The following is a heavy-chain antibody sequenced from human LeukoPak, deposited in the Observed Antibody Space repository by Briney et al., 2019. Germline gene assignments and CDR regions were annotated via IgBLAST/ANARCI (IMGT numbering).Heavy chain of an antibody. CDR2: IYSGGST. V-gene: IGHV3-53*01. Sequence: GGSLRLSCTASGFTVSSNYMTWVRQAPGKGLEWVSVIYSGGSTYYADSVKGRFTISRDNSKNTLFLQMNSLRAEDTAVYYCARNFALDYWGQGTLVTVSS. J-gene: IGHJ4*02. CDR3: ARNFALDY. CDR1: GFTVSSNY.